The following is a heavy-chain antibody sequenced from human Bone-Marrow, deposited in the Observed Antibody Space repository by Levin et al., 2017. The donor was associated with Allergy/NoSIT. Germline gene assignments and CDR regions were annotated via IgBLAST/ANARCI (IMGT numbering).Heavy chain of an antibody. CDR2: ISGSGGST. CDR3: AKDRVTMVRGVSRGFDP. D-gene: IGHD3-10*01. V-gene: IGHV3-23*01. Sequence: GGSLRLSCAASGFTFSSYAMSWVRQAPGKGLEWVSAISGSGGSTYYADSVKGRFTISRDNSKNTLYLQMNSLRAEDTAVYYCAKDRVTMVRGVSRGFDPWGQGTLVTVSS. CDR1: GFTFSSYA. J-gene: IGHJ5*02.